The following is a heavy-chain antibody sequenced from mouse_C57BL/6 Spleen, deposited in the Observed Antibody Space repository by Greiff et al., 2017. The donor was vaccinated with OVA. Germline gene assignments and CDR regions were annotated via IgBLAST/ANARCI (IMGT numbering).Heavy chain of an antibody. D-gene: IGHD1-1*01. CDR3: ARFDYGSLGFDY. Sequence: QVQLKESGAELVRPGTSVKMSCKASGYTFTNYWIGWAKQRPGHGLEWIGDIYPGGGYTNYNEKFKGKATLTADKSSSTAYMQFSSLTSEDSAIYYCARFDYGSLGFDYWGQGTTLTVSS. CDR2: IYPGGGYT. J-gene: IGHJ2*01. V-gene: IGHV1-63*01. CDR1: GYTFTNYW.